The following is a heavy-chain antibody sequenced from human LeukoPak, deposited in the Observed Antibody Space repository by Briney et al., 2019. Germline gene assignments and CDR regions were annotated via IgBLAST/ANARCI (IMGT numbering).Heavy chain of an antibody. J-gene: IGHJ4*02. Sequence: PGGSLRLSCAASGFAFSSYGMHWVRQAPGKGLEWVAYIHYDSSTEDYADSVKGRFTISRDNSKSPLYLQMNSLRAEDTAVFYCAKGLASYGSGSLFDYWGQGTLVTVSS. CDR2: IHYDSSTE. CDR3: AKGLASYGSGSLFDY. CDR1: GFAFSSYG. D-gene: IGHD3-10*01. V-gene: IGHV3-30*02.